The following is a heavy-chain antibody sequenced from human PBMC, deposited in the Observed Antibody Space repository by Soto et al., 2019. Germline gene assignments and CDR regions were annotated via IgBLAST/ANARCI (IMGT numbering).Heavy chain of an antibody. CDR1: GDSVSSNSAA. Sequence: SQTLSLTCAISGDSVSSNSAAWNWSRQSPSRGLEWLGRTYYRSKWYNDYAVSVKSRITINPDTSRNQCSPQLIYVTLADTGVNSCATVPSVETTDNLHCTADIVVVPAAIGFRSGAGGYWGQGTLVTVSS. J-gene: IGHJ4*02. V-gene: IGHV6-1*01. CDR2: TYYRSKWYN. D-gene: IGHD2-2*01. CDR3: ATVPSVETTDNLHCTADIVVVPAAIGFRSGAGGY.